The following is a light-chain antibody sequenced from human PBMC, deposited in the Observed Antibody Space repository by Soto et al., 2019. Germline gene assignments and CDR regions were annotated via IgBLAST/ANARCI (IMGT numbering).Light chain of an antibody. CDR3: AAWGDNLNGWV. CDR2: DNI. Sequence: QSVLTQPPSESGTPGQRVTISCSGSSYNIGNNAVNWYQQFPGTAPKLLIYDNIQRPSGVPDRVSGSKSGTSASLAISGLQSEDEADYYCAAWGDNLNGWVFGGGTQLTVL. J-gene: IGLJ3*02. V-gene: IGLV1-44*01. CDR1: SYNIGNNA.